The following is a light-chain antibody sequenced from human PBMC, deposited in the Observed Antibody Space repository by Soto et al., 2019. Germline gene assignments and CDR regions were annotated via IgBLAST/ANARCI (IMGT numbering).Light chain of an antibody. CDR3: QQYNSYSPIT. V-gene: IGKV1-5*03. Sequence: DVQMTQSPSTLSASVGDRVTITCRASQSIDSWLAWYQQKPGKAPNLLIYKATTLETGVPSRFSGGGSGTEFALTISSLQSDDFGTYYCQQYNSYSPITFGQGTRVEIK. CDR2: KAT. J-gene: IGKJ5*01. CDR1: QSIDSW.